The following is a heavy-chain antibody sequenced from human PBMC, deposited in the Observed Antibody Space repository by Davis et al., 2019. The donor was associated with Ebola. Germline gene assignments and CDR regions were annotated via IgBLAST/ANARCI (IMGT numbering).Heavy chain of an antibody. D-gene: IGHD3-16*01. Sequence: MPSETLSLTCTVSGGPISTYFWSWLRQPPGKGLEWIGYVFHSGTTNYNPSLKSRVTMSVDTSNNQFSLKLSSVTAADTAVYYCARHLYAESTFEYWGQGTLVTVSS. CDR3: ARHLYAESTFEY. J-gene: IGHJ4*02. CDR1: GGPISTYF. V-gene: IGHV4-59*08. CDR2: VFHSGTT.